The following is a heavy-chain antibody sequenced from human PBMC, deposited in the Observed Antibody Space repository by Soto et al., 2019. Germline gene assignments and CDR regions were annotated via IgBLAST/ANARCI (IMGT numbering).Heavy chain of an antibody. CDR3: ARRHSATWLFDP. V-gene: IGHV4-39*01. J-gene: IGHJ5*02. Sequence: PSETLSLTCAVSGGAISGRSNYWGWIRQPPGKGLEYIGSIYSGGSTYYNPSLKSRVTLSVDATQNQFSLRLTSVTAADTAVYYCARRHSATWLFDPWGQGTLVTVSS. CDR2: IYSGGST. CDR1: GGAISGRSNY. D-gene: IGHD3-9*01.